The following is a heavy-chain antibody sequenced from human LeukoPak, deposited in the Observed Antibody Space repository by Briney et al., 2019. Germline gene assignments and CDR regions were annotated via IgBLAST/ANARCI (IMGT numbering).Heavy chain of an antibody. V-gene: IGHV4-34*01. J-gene: IGHJ4*02. CDR2: INHDGSA. CDR1: SGSFSDFH. CDR3: ARVKVNIVVVVAATERGLIDY. Sequence: SETLSLTCAVYSGSFSDFHWGWIRQPPGKGLEWIGEINHDGSANYIPSLKSRVTMSIDLSKKQFSLKVNSVTAADTAVYYCARVKVNIVVVVAATERGLIDYWGQGTLVTVSS. D-gene: IGHD2-15*01.